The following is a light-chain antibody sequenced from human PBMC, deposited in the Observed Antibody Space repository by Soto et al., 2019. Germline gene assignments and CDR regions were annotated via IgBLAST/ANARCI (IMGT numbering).Light chain of an antibody. CDR3: QQYNSYPWT. V-gene: IGKV1-5*03. J-gene: IGKJ1*01. Sequence: DIQMTQSPSTLSGSVGDRVTITCRASQTISSWLAWYQQKPGKAPKLLIYKASTLTSGVPSRFSGRGFRTEFTLTISSLQPDDFATYYCQQYNSYPWTFGLGTKVDIK. CDR2: KAS. CDR1: QTISSW.